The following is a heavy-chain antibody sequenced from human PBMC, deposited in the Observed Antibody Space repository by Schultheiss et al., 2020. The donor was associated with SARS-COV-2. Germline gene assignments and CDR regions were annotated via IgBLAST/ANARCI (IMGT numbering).Heavy chain of an antibody. Sequence: GGSLRLSCAASGFTFSSYGMHWVRQAPGKGLEWVAVISYDGSNKYYADSVKGRFTISRDNSKNTLYLQMNSLRAEDTALYYCAKGAYYYDSSGYSMLYYFDYWGQGTLVTVSS. CDR1: GFTFSSYG. CDR3: AKGAYYYDSSGYSMLYYFDY. D-gene: IGHD3-22*01. J-gene: IGHJ4*02. CDR2: ISYDGSNK. V-gene: IGHV3-30*19.